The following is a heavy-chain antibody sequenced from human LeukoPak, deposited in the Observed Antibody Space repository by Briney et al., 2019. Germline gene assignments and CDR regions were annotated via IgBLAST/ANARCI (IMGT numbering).Heavy chain of an antibody. V-gene: IGHV4-4*02. D-gene: IGHD3-22*01. CDR1: GGSVSSSKW. Sequence: SETLSLTCVVSGGSVSSSKWWSWVRQPPGKGLEWIGQVYHDGGTKYNPSLKSRVTISVDTPKNQFSLKLSSVTAADTAVYYCARAEGGDSSGYSNYWGQGTLVTVSS. J-gene: IGHJ4*02. CDR2: VYHDGGT. CDR3: ARAEGGDSSGYSNY.